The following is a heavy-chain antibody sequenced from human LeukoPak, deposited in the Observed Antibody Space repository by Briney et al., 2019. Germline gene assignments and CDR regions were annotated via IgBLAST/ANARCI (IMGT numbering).Heavy chain of an antibody. V-gene: IGHV1-69*05. CDR3: ASQLFHLQSSGFSLDALDI. D-gene: IGHD3-22*01. Sequence: GASVKVSCKTSGGTFSNYAISWVRQAPGQGLEWMGVIIPIFDTPNYAQKWQGRVTITTDESTSTAYMELRSLRSEDTAVYYCASQLFHLQSSGFSLDALDIWGQGTMVTVSS. CDR1: GGTFSNYA. J-gene: IGHJ3*02. CDR2: IIPIFDTP.